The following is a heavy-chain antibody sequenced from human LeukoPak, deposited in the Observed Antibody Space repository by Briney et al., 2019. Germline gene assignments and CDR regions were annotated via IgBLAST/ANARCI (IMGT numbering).Heavy chain of an antibody. D-gene: IGHD5-12*01. CDR2: INHSGST. V-gene: IGHV4-34*01. CDR1: GGSFSGYY. CDR3: AGGPGMVATYGY. J-gene: IGHJ4*02. Sequence: SETLSLTCAVYGGSFSGYYWSWIRQPPGKGLEWIGEINHSGSTNYNPSLKSRVTISVDTSKNQFSLKLSSVTAADTAVYYCAGGPGMVATYGYWGQGTLVTVSS.